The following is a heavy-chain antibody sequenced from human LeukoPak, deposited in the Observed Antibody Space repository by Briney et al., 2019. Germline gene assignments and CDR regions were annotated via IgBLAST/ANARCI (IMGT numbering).Heavy chain of an antibody. J-gene: IGHJ3*02. CDR3: ARHYVRLPTYAFDI. CDR1: GGSISSYY. CDR2: IYYSGST. Sequence: SETLSLTCTVSGGSISSYYWSWIRQPPGKGLEWIEYIYYSGSTNYNPSLKSRVTISVDTSKNQFSLKLSSVTAADTAVYYCARHYVRLPTYAFDIWGQGTMVTVSS. D-gene: IGHD3-16*01. V-gene: IGHV4-59*08.